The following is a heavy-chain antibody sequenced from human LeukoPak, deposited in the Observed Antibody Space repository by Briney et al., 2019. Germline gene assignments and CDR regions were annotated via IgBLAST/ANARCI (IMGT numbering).Heavy chain of an antibody. Sequence: GGSLRLSCAASGFIFDDYAMHWVRQAPGKGLEWVSGISWNGIGIGYADSVKGRFTISRDNAKNSLYLQMNSLRSVDTALYYCANSRDGYNIDYWGQGTLVTVSS. V-gene: IGHV3-9*01. CDR2: ISWNGIGI. CDR3: ANSRDGYNIDY. J-gene: IGHJ4*02. D-gene: IGHD5-24*01. CDR1: GFIFDDYA.